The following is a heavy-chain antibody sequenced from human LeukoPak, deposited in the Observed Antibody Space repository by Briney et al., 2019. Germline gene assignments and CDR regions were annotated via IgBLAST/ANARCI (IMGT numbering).Heavy chain of an antibody. CDR2: ISSNGGST. CDR1: GFTFSSYA. CDR3: VKSEVGAGDAFDI. D-gene: IGHD1-26*01. V-gene: IGHV3-64D*06. Sequence: GGSLRLSCSASGFTFSSYAMHWVRQAPGKGLEYVSAISSNGGSTYYADSVKGRFTISRDNSKNTLYLQMSSLRAEVTAVYYCVKSEVGAGDAFDIWGQGTMVTVSS. J-gene: IGHJ3*02.